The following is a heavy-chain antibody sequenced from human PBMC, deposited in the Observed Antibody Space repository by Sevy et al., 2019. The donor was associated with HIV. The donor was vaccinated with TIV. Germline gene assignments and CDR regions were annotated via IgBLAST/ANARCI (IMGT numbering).Heavy chain of an antibody. CDR1: GGSFSGYY. J-gene: IGHJ4*02. D-gene: IGHD1-1*01. CDR3: ARKTGTTRVYFDY. CDR2: INHSGST. Sequence: SETLSLTCAVYGGSFSGYYWSWIRQPPGKGLEWIGEINHSGSTNYNPSLKSRVTISVDTSKNQFSLKLSSLTAADTAVYYCARKTGTTRVYFDYWGQGTLVTVSS. V-gene: IGHV4-34*01.